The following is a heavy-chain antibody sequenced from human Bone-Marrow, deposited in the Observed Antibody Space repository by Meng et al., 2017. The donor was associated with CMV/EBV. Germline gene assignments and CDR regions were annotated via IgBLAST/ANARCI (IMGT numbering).Heavy chain of an antibody. D-gene: IGHD2-2*01. CDR2: IYHSGST. CDR3: ARSYCSSTSCYPDY. J-gene: IGHJ4*02. V-gene: IGHV4-4*02. CDR1: GGSISSSNW. Sequence: SDTLSHTFAASGGSISSSNWWSWVRQPPGKGLEWIGEIYHSGSTNYNPSLKSRVTISVDKSKNQFSLKLSSVTAADTAVYYCARSYCSSTSCYPDYWGQGTLVTVSS.